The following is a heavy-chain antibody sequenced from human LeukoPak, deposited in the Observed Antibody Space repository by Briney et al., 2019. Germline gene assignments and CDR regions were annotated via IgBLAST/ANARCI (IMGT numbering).Heavy chain of an antibody. CDR3: ARGQRGYDYDYYYGMDV. CDR1: GGTFSSYA. Sequence: SVEVSCKASGGTFSSYAISWVRQAPGQGLEWMGGIIPIFGTANYAQKFQGRVTITADKSTSTAYMELSSLRSEDTAVYYCARGQRGYDYDYYYGMDVWGKGTTVTVSS. CDR2: IIPIFGTA. D-gene: IGHD5-12*01. J-gene: IGHJ6*04. V-gene: IGHV1-69*06.